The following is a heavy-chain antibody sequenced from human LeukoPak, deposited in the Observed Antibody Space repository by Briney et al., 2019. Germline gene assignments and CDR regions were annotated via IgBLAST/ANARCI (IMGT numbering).Heavy chain of an antibody. V-gene: IGHV4-34*01. CDR1: GGSFSGYL. J-gene: IGHJ6*03. CDR2: IDHSGTT. CDR3: ARGVKQLARFYFYMDV. Sequence: SETLSLTCGVSGGSFSGYLWNWVRQSPGKGLEWIGEIDHSGTTNYNPSLKSRVTISLDRSRNQFSLNLTSVTAADTAVFYCARGVKQLARFYFYMDVWGKGTTLTVSS. D-gene: IGHD3-22*01.